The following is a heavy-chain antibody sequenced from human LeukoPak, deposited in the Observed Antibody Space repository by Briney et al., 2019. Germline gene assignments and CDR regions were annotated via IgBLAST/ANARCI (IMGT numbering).Heavy chain of an antibody. Sequence: GGSLRLSCTASGFTFDRYDMSWVRQAPGRGLEWVSGISGAGDYTSYADSVKGRFTISRDNSKNTLNLQMNSLRAEDTAVYYCAKDGYCSSSSCYWSYWGQGTLVTVSS. CDR3: AKDGYCSSSSCYWSY. V-gene: IGHV3-23*01. CDR2: ISGAGDYT. CDR1: GFTFDRYD. J-gene: IGHJ4*02. D-gene: IGHD2-2*03.